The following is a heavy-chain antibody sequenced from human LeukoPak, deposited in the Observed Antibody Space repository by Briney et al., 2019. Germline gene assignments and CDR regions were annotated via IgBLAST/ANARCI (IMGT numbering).Heavy chain of an antibody. CDR3: ARHMLGGKRSFDS. V-gene: IGHV4-39*01. Sequence: SETLSLTCTVSGGSISTSNYYWGWIRQPPGKGLEWIGNIFYSGSTYYSPSVKSRVTISLDTSKNQFSLNLSSVTAADTAVYYCARHMLGGKRSFDSWGQGTLVTVSS. CDR2: IFYSGST. J-gene: IGHJ4*02. CDR1: GGSISTSNYY. D-gene: IGHD4-23*01.